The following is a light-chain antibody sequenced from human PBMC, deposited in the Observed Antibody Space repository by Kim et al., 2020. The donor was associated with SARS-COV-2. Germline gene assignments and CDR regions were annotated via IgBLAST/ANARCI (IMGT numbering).Light chain of an antibody. CDR3: QQYDHLIT. V-gene: IGKV1-33*01. CDR2: DAS. Sequence: SASVGDRLTITCQASQDITNYLNWYQQKPGKAPKLLIYDASKLETGVPSRFSGSGSGTDFTLTIDSLQPEDIGTYYCQQYDHLITFGGGTKVDIK. CDR1: QDITNY. J-gene: IGKJ4*01.